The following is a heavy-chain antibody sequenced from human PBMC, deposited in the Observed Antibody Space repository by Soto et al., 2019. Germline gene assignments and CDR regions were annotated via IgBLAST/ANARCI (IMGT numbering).Heavy chain of an antibody. CDR2: ISGGAAT. Sequence: EVQLLESGGGLVQPGESLRLSCAASGFNFRSFAMNWVRQAPGKGLEWVSTISGGAATTYADSVKGRLTISRDNSKNTVSLHMHSLTVEDTAVYYCAKGSHIAAGPFIFDSWGWGTLVTVSS. D-gene: IGHD6-6*01. CDR3: AKGSHIAAGPFIFDS. CDR1: GFNFRSFA. V-gene: IGHV3-23*01. J-gene: IGHJ4*02.